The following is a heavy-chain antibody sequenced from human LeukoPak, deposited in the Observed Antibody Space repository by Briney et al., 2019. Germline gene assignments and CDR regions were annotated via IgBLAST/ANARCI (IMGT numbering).Heavy chain of an antibody. CDR1: GFTFITSA. D-gene: IGHD3-22*01. Sequence: PRRSLRLSCAASGFTFITSAMHWVRQGPGKGLEWVAVISYDGVNIYYADSVKGRFTISRDNSKNTLYLQMHSLRAEDTAVYYCARPITTYYYDSSGPFEYWGQGTLVTVSS. CDR3: ARPITTYYYDSSGPFEY. CDR2: ISYDGVNI. J-gene: IGHJ4*02. V-gene: IGHV3-30*04.